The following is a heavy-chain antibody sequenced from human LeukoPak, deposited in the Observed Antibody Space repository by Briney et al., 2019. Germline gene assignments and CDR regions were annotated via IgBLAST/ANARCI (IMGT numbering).Heavy chain of an antibody. CDR2: IDGTSTNI. CDR1: GFTFWNYR. D-gene: IGHD6-13*01. J-gene: IGHJ3*02. V-gene: IGHV3-21*01. Sequence: PGESLRLSCATSGFTFWNYRMNWVRQAPGKGLEWVSSIDGTSTNIYYADSVKGRFTISRDNAKNSVYLQMSSLRTEDTAVYYCARDLRRDGHSSSWALDAFDIWGQGTMVTVSS. CDR3: ARDLRRDGHSSSWALDAFDI.